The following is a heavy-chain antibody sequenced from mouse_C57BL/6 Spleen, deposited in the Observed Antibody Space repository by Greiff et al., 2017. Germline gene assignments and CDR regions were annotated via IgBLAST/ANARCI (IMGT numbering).Heavy chain of an antibody. CDR2: LRSKSSNYAT. CDR1: GFTFNTYA. D-gene: IGHD1-1*01. CDR3: EGGGPYAFDY. V-gene: IGHV10-3*01. Sequence: GGGLVQPKGSLKLPCAASGFTFNTYAMHWVRQAPGKGLEWVARLRSKSSNYATYHADSVKDRFTISSDDSQSMLYLQMNKLKTENTAMYNFEGGGPYAFDYWGQGTTLTVAS. J-gene: IGHJ2*01.